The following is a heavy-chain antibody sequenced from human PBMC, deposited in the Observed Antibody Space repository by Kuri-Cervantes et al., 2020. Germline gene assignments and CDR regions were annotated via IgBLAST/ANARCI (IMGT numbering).Heavy chain of an antibody. Sequence: ETLSLTCTVSGGSISSSSYYWGWIRQPPGKGLEWIGSIYYSGSTYYNPSLKSRVTISVDTSKNQFSLKLSSVTAADTAVYYCARPNPVGTVGDWGQGTLVTVSS. V-gene: IGHV4-39*01. CDR3: ARPNPVGTVGD. CDR2: IYYSGST. D-gene: IGHD5-18*01. J-gene: IGHJ4*02. CDR1: GGSISSSSYY.